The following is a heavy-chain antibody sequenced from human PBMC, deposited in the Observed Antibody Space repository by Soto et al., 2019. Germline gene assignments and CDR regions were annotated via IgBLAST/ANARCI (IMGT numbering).Heavy chain of an antibody. CDR3: ARQSNVATADFDY. V-gene: IGHV4-31*03. CDR1: GGPFSRGGYY. D-gene: IGHD5-12*01. Sequence: PSETLSLTCTVSGGPFSRGGYYWSWIRQHPGKGLECIGYIFYTGSTYYSPTLKSRVTMSVDTSKRQFSLNLSSVTAADTAVYYCARQSNVATADFDYWGQGTLVTVSS. J-gene: IGHJ4*02. CDR2: IFYTGST.